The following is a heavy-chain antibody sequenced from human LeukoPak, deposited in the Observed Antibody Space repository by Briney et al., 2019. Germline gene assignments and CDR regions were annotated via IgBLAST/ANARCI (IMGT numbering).Heavy chain of an antibody. V-gene: IGHV1-2*06. CDR1: GYTFTGYY. Sequence: ASVKVSCKASGYTFTGYYMHWLRQAPGQGLEWMGRINPNSGGTNYAQKFQGRVTMTRDTSISTAYMELSRLRSDDTAVYYCARVVAARKWYFDLWGRVTLVTVSS. CDR3: ARVVAARKWYFDL. J-gene: IGHJ2*01. CDR2: INPNSGGT. D-gene: IGHD6-6*01.